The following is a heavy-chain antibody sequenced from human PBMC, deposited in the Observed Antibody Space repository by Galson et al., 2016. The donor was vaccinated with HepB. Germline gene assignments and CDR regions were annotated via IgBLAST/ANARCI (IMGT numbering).Heavy chain of an antibody. J-gene: IGHJ4*02. CDR1: GFTFSNYW. Sequence: SLRLSCAASGFTFSNYWMSWVRQAPGEGLEWVARISHDAIHTSYADSLKGRFTISRDNSKNTLSLQMNSLRVDDTAVYYCAVGGHVDYCGQGTLVTVSS. CDR3: AVGGHVDY. D-gene: IGHD1-26*01. CDR2: ISHDAIHT. V-gene: IGHV3-30*12.